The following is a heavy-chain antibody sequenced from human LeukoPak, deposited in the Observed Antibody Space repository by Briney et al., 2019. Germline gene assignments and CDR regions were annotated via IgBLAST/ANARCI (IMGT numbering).Heavy chain of an antibody. CDR1: KGTLSRYA. Sequence: SVTISCKPSKGTLSRYAIGWGRQVAGRGLEWMGGIIPIFGTANYAQKFQGRVTITADESTSTAYMELSSLRSEDTAVDYCARGAVRGVITEYFQHWGQGTLVTVSS. V-gene: IGHV1-69*13. CDR2: IIPIFGTA. CDR3: ARGAVRGVITEYFQH. D-gene: IGHD3-10*01. J-gene: IGHJ1*01.